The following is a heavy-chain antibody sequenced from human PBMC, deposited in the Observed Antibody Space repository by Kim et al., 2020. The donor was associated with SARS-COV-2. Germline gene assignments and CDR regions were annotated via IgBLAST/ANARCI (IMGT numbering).Heavy chain of an antibody. Sequence: GGSLRLSCAASGFTFSSYAMSWVRQAPGKGLEWVSAISGSGGSTYYADSVKGRFTISRDNSKNTLYLQMNSLRAEDTAVYYCAKDLLEQRLAVYSSGQSDAFDIWGQGTMVTVSS. D-gene: IGHD6-19*01. CDR2: ISGSGGST. CDR1: GFTFSSYA. CDR3: AKDLLEQRLAVYSSGQSDAFDI. J-gene: IGHJ3*02. V-gene: IGHV3-23*01.